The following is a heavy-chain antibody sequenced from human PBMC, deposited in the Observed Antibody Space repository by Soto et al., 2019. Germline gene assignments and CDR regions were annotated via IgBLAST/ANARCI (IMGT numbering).Heavy chain of an antibody. J-gene: IGHJ4*02. CDR3: TTDLRYYDSSGDTYYFDY. V-gene: IGHV3-15*01. Sequence: GGSLRLSCAASGFTFSNAWMSWVRQAPGKGLEWVGRIKSKTDGGTTDYAAPVKGRFTISRDDSKNTLYLQMNSLKTEDTAVYYCTTDLRYYDSSGDTYYFDYGGQGTLVTVSS. CDR2: IKSKTDGGTT. D-gene: IGHD3-22*01. CDR1: GFTFSNAW.